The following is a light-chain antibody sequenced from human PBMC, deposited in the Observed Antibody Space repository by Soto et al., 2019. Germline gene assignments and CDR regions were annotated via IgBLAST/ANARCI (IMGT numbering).Light chain of an antibody. CDR2: GAS. J-gene: IGKJ1*01. CDR3: QQYNNWPGT. V-gene: IGKV3-15*01. Sequence: EIVMTQSPATLSLSLGERATLSCRASQSVSSNLAWYQQKPGQAPRLLIYGASTRATGIPARFSGSGSGTEFTLTISSLQSEDFAVYYCQQYNNWPGTFGQGTKVDIK. CDR1: QSVSSN.